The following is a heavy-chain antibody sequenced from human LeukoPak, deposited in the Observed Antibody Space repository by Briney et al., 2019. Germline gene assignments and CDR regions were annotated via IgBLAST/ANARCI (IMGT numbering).Heavy chain of an antibody. CDR3: ARGPEVGAIPFDY. CDR1: GGSFSGYY. Sequence: SETLSLTCAVYGGSFSGYYWSWIRQPPGKGLEWIGEINHSGSTNYNPSLKSRVTISVDTSENQFSLKLSSVTAADTAVYYCARGPEVGAIPFDYWGQGTLVTVSS. D-gene: IGHD1-26*01. J-gene: IGHJ4*02. V-gene: IGHV4-34*01. CDR2: INHSGST.